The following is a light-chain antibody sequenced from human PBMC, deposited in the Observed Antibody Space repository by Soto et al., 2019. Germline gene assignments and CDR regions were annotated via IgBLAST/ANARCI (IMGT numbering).Light chain of an antibody. CDR2: AAS. CDR1: QGIRND. Sequence: DIQMTQSPSSLSASVGDRVTITCRASQGIRNDLGWYQQKPGKAPKRLIYAASSLQSGVPSRFSGSGSGTEFXXXXXXXXXXDFATYYCLQHNXYPWTFGQGTKVEXK. V-gene: IGKV1-17*01. CDR3: LQHNXYPWT. J-gene: IGKJ1*01.